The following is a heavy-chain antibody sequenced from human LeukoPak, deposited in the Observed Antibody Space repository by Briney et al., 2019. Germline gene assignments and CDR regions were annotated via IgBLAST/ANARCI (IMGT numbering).Heavy chain of an antibody. V-gene: IGHV1-2*04. J-gene: IGHJ6*02. CDR3: ARGSTVTTAYYYYYCGMDV. Sequence: WASVKVSCKASGYTFTGYYMHWVRQAPGQGLEWMGWISPNSGGTNYAQKFQGWVTMTRDTSISTAYMELSRLRSDDTAVYYCARGSTVTTAYYYYYCGMDVWGQGTTVTVSS. CDR1: GYTFTGYY. CDR2: ISPNSGGT. D-gene: IGHD4-17*01.